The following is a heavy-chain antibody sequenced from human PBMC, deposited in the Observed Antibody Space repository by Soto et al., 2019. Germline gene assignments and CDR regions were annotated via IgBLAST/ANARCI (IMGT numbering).Heavy chain of an antibody. CDR1: GGSFSGYY. D-gene: IGHD5-12*01. Sequence: SETLSLTCTVYGGSFSGYYWSWIRQPPGKGLEWIGEINHSGSTNYNPSLKSRVTISVDTSKSQFSLKLSSVTAADTAVYYCARSHIVPRLFMYPYDYWGQGTLVTVSS. V-gene: IGHV4-34*01. CDR3: ARSHIVPRLFMYPYDY. J-gene: IGHJ4*02. CDR2: INHSGST.